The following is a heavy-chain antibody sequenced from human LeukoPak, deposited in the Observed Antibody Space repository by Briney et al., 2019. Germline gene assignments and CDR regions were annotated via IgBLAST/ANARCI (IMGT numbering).Heavy chain of an antibody. CDR1: GGSISSYY. V-gene: IGHV4-59*01. CDR2: IYYSGST. J-gene: IGHJ4*02. CDR3: ARGPGIAAAGHLDY. Sequence: SGALSLTFTVSGGSISSYYWSWIRQPPGKGLEWIGYIYYSGSTNYNPSLKSRVTISVDTSKNQFSLKLSSVTAADTAVYYCARGPGIAAAGHLDYWGQGTLVTVSS. D-gene: IGHD6-13*01.